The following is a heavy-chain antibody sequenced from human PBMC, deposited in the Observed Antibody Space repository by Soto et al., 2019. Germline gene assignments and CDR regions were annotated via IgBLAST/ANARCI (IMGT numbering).Heavy chain of an antibody. D-gene: IGHD6-13*01. CDR3: AREGGSSSINWFDP. Sequence: SETLSLTCAVSSGSISSSNWWSWVRQPPGKGLEWIGYIYYSGSTNYNPSLKSRVTISVDTSKNQFSLKLSSVTAADTAVYYCAREGGSSSINWFDPWGQGTLVTVSS. CDR1: SGSISSSNW. J-gene: IGHJ5*02. CDR2: IYYSGST. V-gene: IGHV4-4*02.